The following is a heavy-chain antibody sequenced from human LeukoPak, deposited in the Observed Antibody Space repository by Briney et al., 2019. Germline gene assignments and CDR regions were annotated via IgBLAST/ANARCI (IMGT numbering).Heavy chain of an antibody. CDR2: ISGSGGST. D-gene: IGHD1-26*01. J-gene: IGHJ6*02. CDR3: ADEPGIKRSPLKIRPQTGMDV. CDR1: GFTFSSYA. V-gene: IGHV3-23*01. Sequence: GGSLRLSCAASGFTFSSYAMSWVRQAPGKGLEWVSAISGSGGSTYYADSVKGRFTISRDNSKNTLYLQMNSLRAEDTAVYYCADEPGIKRSPLKIRPQTGMDVWGQGTTVTVSS.